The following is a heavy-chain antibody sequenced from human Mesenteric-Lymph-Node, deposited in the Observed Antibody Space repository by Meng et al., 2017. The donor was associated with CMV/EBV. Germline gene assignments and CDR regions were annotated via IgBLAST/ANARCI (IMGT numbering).Heavy chain of an antibody. D-gene: IGHD1-1*01. CDR3: TTGQVRLDH. V-gene: IGHV4-34*01. CDR1: GGSFTDYY. J-gene: IGHJ4*02. Sequence: SETLSLTCAVSGGSFTDYYLTWIRQPPGKGLEWIGEVDHVGGANYNPSLKGRVTISLDTPKSQFSLKLRSVIAADTAVYYCTTGQVRLDHWGQGTLVTVSS. CDR2: VDHVGGA.